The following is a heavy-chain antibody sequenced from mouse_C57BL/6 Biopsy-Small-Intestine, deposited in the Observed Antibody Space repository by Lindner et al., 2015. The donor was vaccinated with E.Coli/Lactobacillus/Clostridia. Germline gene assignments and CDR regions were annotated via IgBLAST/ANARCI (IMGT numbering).Heavy chain of an antibody. CDR2: FYPGNGRT. CDR1: GYSFTSYW. D-gene: IGHD1-1*01. V-gene: IGHV1-55*01. Sequence: VQLQESGAELVTPGASVTLSCKASGYSFTSYWINWVKQSPGQGLEWIGDFYPGNGRTNYNEKFNNKATLTVDTSSSTAYMQLSSLTSEDSAVYFCTRPYYYGTFAYWGQGTPVTVSA. J-gene: IGHJ3*01. CDR3: TRPYYYGTFAY.